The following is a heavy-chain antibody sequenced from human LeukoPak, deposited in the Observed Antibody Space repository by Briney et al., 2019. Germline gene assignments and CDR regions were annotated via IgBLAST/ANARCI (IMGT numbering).Heavy chain of an antibody. V-gene: IGHV3-48*02. Sequence: GGSLRLSCAASGFTFSTYSMSWLRQAPGKGLEWISYITSSSSTIYYADSVKGRFTISRDNAENSLYLQMNSLRHEDTAVYYCARRVSTGNVYSWFDPWGQGTLVTVSS. J-gene: IGHJ5*02. CDR3: ARRVSTGNVYSWFDP. D-gene: IGHD3-9*01. CDR2: ITSSSSTI. CDR1: GFTFSTYS.